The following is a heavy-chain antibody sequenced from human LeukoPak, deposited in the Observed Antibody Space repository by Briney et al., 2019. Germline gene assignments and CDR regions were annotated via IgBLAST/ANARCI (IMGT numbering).Heavy chain of an antibody. CDR1: GYSFTSYW. V-gene: IGHV5-51*01. CDR3: ARLKGSGGYYNVAFDY. Sequence: GESLKISCKGSGYSFTSYWIGWVRQMPGKGLEWMGIIYPGDSDTRYSPSFQGQVTISADKSISTAYLQWSSLKASDTAMYYCARLKGSGGYYNVAFDYWGQGTLVTVSS. CDR2: IYPGDSDT. D-gene: IGHD3-10*01. J-gene: IGHJ4*02.